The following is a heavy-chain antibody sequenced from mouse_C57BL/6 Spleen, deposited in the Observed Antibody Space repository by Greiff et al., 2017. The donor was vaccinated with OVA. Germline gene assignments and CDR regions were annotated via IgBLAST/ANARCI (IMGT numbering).Heavy chain of an antibody. CDR2: ISIGNGYT. Sequence: VQLQQSGAELVRPGSSVKMSCTTSGYTFTSYGINWVTQRPGQGLEWIGYISIGNGYTEYTEKFKGQATLTSDTSSSTAYMQLISLTAEDSAIYFCARHITTVASDWYFDVWGKGTTVTVSS. V-gene: IGHV1-58*01. CDR3: ARHITTVASDWYFDV. CDR1: GYTFTSYG. J-gene: IGHJ1*03. D-gene: IGHD1-1*01.